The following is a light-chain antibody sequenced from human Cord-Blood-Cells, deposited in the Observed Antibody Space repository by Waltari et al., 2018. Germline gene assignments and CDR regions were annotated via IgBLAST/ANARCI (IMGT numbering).Light chain of an antibody. Sequence: EIVMTQSPATLSVSPGERATLSCRASQSVSSNLAWYQQKPGQAPRLLIYGASTRASGIPARFSGSGSGTEFTLTSSSLQCEDFAVYYCQQYNNWPPWTVGQGTKVEIK. CDR2: GAS. CDR1: QSVSSN. CDR3: QQYNNWPPWT. V-gene: IGKV3-15*01. J-gene: IGKJ1*01.